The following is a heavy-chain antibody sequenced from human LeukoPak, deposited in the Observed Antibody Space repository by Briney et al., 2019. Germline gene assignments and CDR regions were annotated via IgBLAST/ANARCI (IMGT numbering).Heavy chain of an antibody. Sequence: SGPALVKPTQTLTLTCTFTGFSLSTSGMCVSWMRQPPGKALEWLARIDWDDDQYYSTSLKTRLTISKDTSKNQVVLTMTNMDPVDTATYYCARTRYSSGWPEYFQDWGQGTLVTVSS. J-gene: IGHJ1*01. CDR3: ARTRYSSGWPEYFQD. D-gene: IGHD6-19*01. CDR2: IDWDDDQ. CDR1: GFSLSTSGMC. V-gene: IGHV2-70*11.